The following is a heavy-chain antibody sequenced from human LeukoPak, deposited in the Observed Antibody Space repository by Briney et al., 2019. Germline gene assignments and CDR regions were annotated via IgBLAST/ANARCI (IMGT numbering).Heavy chain of an antibody. CDR2: INPNSGGT. Sequence: ASVKVSCKASGYTFTAYYMHWMRQAPGQGPEWMGWINPNSGGTNFAQKFQGRFTMTSDTSISTAYMELSSLRSDDTAIYYCARAKVLVPDHWGQGTLVTVSS. CDR1: GYTFTAYY. J-gene: IGHJ4*02. V-gene: IGHV1-2*02. CDR3: ARAKVLVPDH.